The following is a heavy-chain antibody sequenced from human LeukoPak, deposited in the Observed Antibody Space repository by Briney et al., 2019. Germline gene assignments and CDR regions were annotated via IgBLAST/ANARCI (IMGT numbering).Heavy chain of an antibody. D-gene: IGHD2-2*03. CDR3: ARESANGYYCDY. CDR2: ISYDGSDS. J-gene: IGHJ4*02. Sequence: RGSRRLACTASGFTFSSHTTHGVRPAPGKGLEWVAVISYDGSDSYFADSVQGRISISRDNSKKTVYLQMNSLRAEDTAVYYCARESANGYYCDYWGQGTLVTVSS. V-gene: IGHV3-30*04. CDR1: GFTFSSHT.